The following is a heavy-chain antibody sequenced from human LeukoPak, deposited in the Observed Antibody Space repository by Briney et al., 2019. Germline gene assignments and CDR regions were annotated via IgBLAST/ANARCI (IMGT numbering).Heavy chain of an antibody. CDR3: ARERAAAIRAFDI. D-gene: IGHD6-13*01. CDR1: GGTLSSYA. V-gene: IGHV1-69*13. CDR2: IIPIFGTA. Sequence: GASVKVSCKASGGTLSSYAISWVRQAPGQGLEWMGGIIPIFGTANYAQKFQGRVTITADESTSTAYMELSSLRSEDTAVYYCARERAAAIRAFDIWGQGTMVTVSS. J-gene: IGHJ3*02.